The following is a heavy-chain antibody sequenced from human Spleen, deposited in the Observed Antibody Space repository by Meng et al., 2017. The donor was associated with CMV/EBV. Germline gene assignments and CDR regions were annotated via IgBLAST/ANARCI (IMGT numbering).Heavy chain of an antibody. CDR3: ARGVAMAPFF. CDR2: INDSGAT. J-gene: IGHJ4*02. D-gene: IGHD5-12*01. CDR1: GGSFSDYY. V-gene: IGHV4-34*01. Sequence: LSLTCTVYGGSFSDYYFNWIRQPPGKGLEWVGEINDSGATNDNPSLNRRVTISVDTSKNQFSLKLSSVTAADTAVYYCARGVAMAPFFWGQGTLVTVSS.